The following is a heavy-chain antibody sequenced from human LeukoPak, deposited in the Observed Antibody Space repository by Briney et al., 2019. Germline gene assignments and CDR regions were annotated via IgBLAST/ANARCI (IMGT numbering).Heavy chain of an antibody. CDR2: IKPDGSDK. Sequence: PGGSLRLSCEASGFTFSGYSMNWVRQAPGKGLEWVANIKPDGSDKYYLDSIKGRFTISRDNAKNSLFLQLSSLRSEDTAVYFCARVDDDLDAFDLWGQGTLVTVSS. CDR3: ARVDDDLDAFDL. D-gene: IGHD3-3*01. CDR1: GFTFSGYS. J-gene: IGHJ3*01. V-gene: IGHV3-7*01.